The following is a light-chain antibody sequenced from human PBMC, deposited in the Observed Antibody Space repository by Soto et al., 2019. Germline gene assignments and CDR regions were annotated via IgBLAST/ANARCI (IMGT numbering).Light chain of an antibody. V-gene: IGKV3-15*01. CDR1: QSVSSN. CDR3: QQYNNWPRT. J-gene: IGKJ1*01. Sequence: EIVMTQSPATLSVSPGERATLSFRASQSVSSNVAWYQQIPGQTPRLLIYGASTRATTIPVRFSGSGSGTEFTLTISSLQSEDFAVYYCQQYNNWPRTFGQGTKVDIK. CDR2: GAS.